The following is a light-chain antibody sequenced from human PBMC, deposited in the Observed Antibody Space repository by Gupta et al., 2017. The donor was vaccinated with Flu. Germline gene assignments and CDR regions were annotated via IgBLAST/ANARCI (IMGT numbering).Light chain of an antibody. CDR1: SSDVGRSNS. CDR3: SSSTSTNTFYV. Sequence: INIPCTGTSSDVGRSNSVSWYRQHPGKAPNLIIDDVSSRPSGVSSRFSGSKSGNTASLTISGLQAEDETDYYCSSSTSTNTFYVFGTGTQVTVL. CDR2: DVS. J-gene: IGLJ1*01. V-gene: IGLV2-14*04.